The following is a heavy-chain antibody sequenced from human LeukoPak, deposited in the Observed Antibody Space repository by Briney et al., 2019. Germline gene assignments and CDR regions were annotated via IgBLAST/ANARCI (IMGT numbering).Heavy chain of an antibody. CDR3: ARASGDS. CDR1: GFSVNSNY. V-gene: IGHV3-53*01. CDR2: IYSGNNA. D-gene: IGHD3-10*01. Sequence: GGSLRLSCAASGFSVNSNYMTWVRQAPGKGLEWVSTIYSGNNAYYADSVKGRFTISRDNSKNTVYLQMNSLRDEDTAVYYCARASGDSWGQGSLVTVSS. J-gene: IGHJ5*01.